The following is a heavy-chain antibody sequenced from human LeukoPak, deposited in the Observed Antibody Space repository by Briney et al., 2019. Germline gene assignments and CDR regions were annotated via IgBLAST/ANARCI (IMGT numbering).Heavy chain of an antibody. Sequence: PGGSLRLSCAASGFTFSTYGMNWVRQAPGKGLEWVSGISDSGGSTNYADSVKGRFTISRDNSKNTLYLQMNSLRAEDTAVYYCAKAPAYYYYMDVWGKGTTVTISS. CDR3: AKAPAYYYYMDV. V-gene: IGHV3-23*01. D-gene: IGHD2-15*01. CDR2: ISDSGGST. J-gene: IGHJ6*03. CDR1: GFTFSTYG.